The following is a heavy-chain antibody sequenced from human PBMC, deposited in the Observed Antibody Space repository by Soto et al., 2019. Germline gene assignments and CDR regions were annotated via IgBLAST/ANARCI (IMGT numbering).Heavy chain of an antibody. V-gene: IGHV3-30-3*01. CDR1: GFTFSSYA. Sequence: GGSLRLSCAASGFTFSSYAMHWVRQAPGKGLEWVAVISYDGSNKYYADSVKGRFTISRDNSKNTLYLQMNSLRAEDTAVYYCARDTRFVAAAVFSLWGQGTLVTVSS. D-gene: IGHD6-13*01. CDR3: ARDTRFVAAAVFSL. J-gene: IGHJ4*02. CDR2: ISYDGSNK.